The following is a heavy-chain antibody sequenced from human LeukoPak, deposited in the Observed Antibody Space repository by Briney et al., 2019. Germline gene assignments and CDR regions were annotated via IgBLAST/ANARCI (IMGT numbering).Heavy chain of an antibody. CDR3: ARNFANWYFDL. J-gene: IGHJ2*01. Sequence: SETLSLTCTVSGGSISSYYWSWIRQPPGKGLEWIGYIYDSGSTKYNPSLKSRVAISVDTSKNQFSLKLISVTAADTAVYYCARNFANWYFDLWGRGTLVTVSS. V-gene: IGHV4-59*01. CDR2: IYDSGST. CDR1: GGSISSYY.